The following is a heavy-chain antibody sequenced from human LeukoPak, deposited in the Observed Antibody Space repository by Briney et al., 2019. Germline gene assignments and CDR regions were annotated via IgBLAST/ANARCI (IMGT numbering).Heavy chain of an antibody. V-gene: IGHV1-3*01. CDR1: GYTFTSYA. CDR3: ARERSGSQAYYYYYYMDV. Sequence: GASVKVSCKASGYTFTSYAMHWVRQAPGQRLEWMGWINAGNGNTKYSQKFQGRVTITRDTSASTAYMELSSLRSEDTAVYYCARERSGSQAYYYYYYMDVWGKGTTVTVSS. J-gene: IGHJ6*03. D-gene: IGHD1-26*01. CDR2: INAGNGNT.